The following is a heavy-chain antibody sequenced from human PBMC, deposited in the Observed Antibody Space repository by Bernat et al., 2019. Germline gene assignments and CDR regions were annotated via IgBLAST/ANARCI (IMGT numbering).Heavy chain of an antibody. CDR2: IWYDSSNS. Sequence: QVQLVESGGGVVQPGTSLRLSCVASGFTFSNYGMHWVRQAPGKGLEWVAVIWYDSSNSYYADSVRGRFTISNDNSKNTLFLQMNSLRTEDTGVYYLAREGWAAMAAAGTGADYWGQGTLVSVSS. CDR3: AREGWAAMAAAGTGADY. D-gene: IGHD6-25*01. J-gene: IGHJ4*02. V-gene: IGHV3-33*01. CDR1: GFTFSNYG.